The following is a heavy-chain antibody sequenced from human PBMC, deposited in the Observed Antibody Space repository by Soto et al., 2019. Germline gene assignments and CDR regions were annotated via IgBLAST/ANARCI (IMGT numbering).Heavy chain of an antibody. V-gene: IGHV1-18*01. CDR2: ISVDNGNT. Sequence: QVQLVQSGPEVKKPGASVKVSCKASGYTFTTYGVTWVRQAPGQGLEWMGWISVDNGNTNYAQKFQGRVTMTTDTSTSTADMELRSLRSDDTAVYYCARNQRLFDYWGQGTLITVSS. CDR1: GYTFTTYG. D-gene: IGHD1-1*01. J-gene: IGHJ4*02. CDR3: ARNQRLFDY.